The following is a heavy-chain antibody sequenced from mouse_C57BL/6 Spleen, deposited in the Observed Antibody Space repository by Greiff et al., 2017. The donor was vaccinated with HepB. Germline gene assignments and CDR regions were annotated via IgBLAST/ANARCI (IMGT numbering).Heavy chain of an antibody. CDR3: ARSDCGSSPAWFAY. V-gene: IGHV1-69*01. J-gene: IGHJ3*01. CDR2: IDPSDSYT. CDR1: GYTFTSYW. Sequence: QVQLQQPGAELVMPGASVKLSCKASGYTFTSYWMHWVKQRPGQGLEWIGEIDPSDSYTNYNQKFKGKSTLTVDKSSSTAYMQLSSLTSEDSAVYYCARSDCGSSPAWFAYWGQGTLVTVSA. D-gene: IGHD1-1*01.